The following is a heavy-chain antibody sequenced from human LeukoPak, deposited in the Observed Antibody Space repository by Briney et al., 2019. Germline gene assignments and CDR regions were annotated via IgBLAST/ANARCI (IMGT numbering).Heavy chain of an antibody. CDR1: GFTFSSYA. Sequence: GGSLRLSCAASGFTFSSYAMHWVRRAPGKGLEWVAVISYDGSNKYYADSVKGRFTISRDNSKNTLYLQMNSLRAEDTAVYYCAKEGTAAGTVSYYYYYMDVWGKGTTVTVSS. D-gene: IGHD6-13*01. J-gene: IGHJ6*03. CDR2: ISYDGSNK. V-gene: IGHV3-30*04. CDR3: AKEGTAAGTVSYYYYYMDV.